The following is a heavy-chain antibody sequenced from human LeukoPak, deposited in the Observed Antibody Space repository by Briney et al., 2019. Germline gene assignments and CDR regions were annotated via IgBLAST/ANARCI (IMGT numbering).Heavy chain of an antibody. V-gene: IGHV4-61*01. CDR2: ISNSGST. D-gene: IGHD3-22*01. J-gene: IGHJ4*02. CDR3: ARSPSGYRFDS. CDR1: GGYVNRGTFF. Sequence: SETLSLTCDVSGGYVNRGTFFWTWIRKPPGKGLEWIGYISNSGSTNYHPSLKSRVTISSDTSKTQFTLKLTSVTAADTAVYYCARSPSGYRFDSWGQGTLVTVSS.